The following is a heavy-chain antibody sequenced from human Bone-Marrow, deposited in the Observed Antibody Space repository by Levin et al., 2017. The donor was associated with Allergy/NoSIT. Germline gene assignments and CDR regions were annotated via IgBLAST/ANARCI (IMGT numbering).Heavy chain of an antibody. D-gene: IGHD6-19*01. CDR2: MYYSGTT. CDR3: ARFNVAVAGTAMWFAP. Sequence: SETLSLTCSVSGGSISSYHWSWIRQPPGKGLEWIGYMYYSGTTYYNPSLKSPVTISLDTSTNQFSLKLTSVTAADTGMYYCARFNVAVAGTAMWFAPWGQGTLVTVSS. CDR1: GGSISSYH. V-gene: IGHV4-59*01. J-gene: IGHJ5*02.